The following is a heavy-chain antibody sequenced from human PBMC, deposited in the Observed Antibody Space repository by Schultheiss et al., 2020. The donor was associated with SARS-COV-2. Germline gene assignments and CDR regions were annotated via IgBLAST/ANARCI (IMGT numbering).Heavy chain of an antibody. CDR2: IYYSGST. V-gene: IGHV4-61*01. Sequence: SETLSLTCTVSGGSISSSSYYWGWIRQPPGKGLEWIGYIYYSGSTNYNPSLKSRVTISVDTSKNQFSLKLSSVTAADTAVYYCAREDTAMVSWGQGTLVTVSS. D-gene: IGHD5-18*01. CDR3: AREDTAMVS. J-gene: IGHJ4*02. CDR1: GGSISSSSYY.